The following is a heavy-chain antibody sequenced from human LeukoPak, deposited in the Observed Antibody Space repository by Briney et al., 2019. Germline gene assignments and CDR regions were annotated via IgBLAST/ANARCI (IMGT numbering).Heavy chain of an antibody. J-gene: IGHJ3*02. CDR2: IYHSGST. Sequence: SETLSLTCTVSGYSISSGYYWGWIRQPPGKGLEWIGSIYHSGSTYYNPSLKSRVTISVDTSKNQFSLRLSSVAAADTAVYYCARARNYYDNSGYYYEGDAFDIWGQGTMVTVSS. V-gene: IGHV4-38-2*02. D-gene: IGHD3-22*01. CDR3: ARARNYYDNSGYYYEGDAFDI. CDR1: GYSISSGYY.